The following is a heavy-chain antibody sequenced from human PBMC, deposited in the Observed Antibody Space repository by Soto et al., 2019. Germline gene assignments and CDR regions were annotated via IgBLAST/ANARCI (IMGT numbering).Heavy chain of an antibody. CDR3: ARVSSSWGLVNYFDY. D-gene: IGHD6-13*01. Sequence: SETLSLPCTVSGGSISRYYWSWTRHPPGKGLECIGYIYYSGSTNYNPSLKSRVTISVDTSKNQFSLKLSSVTAADTAVYYCARVSSSWGLVNYFDYWGQGTLVTVS. CDR1: GGSISRYY. J-gene: IGHJ4*02. V-gene: IGHV4-59*01. CDR2: IYYSGST.